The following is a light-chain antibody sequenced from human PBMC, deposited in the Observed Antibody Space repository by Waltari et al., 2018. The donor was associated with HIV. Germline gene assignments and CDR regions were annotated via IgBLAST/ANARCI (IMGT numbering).Light chain of an antibody. V-gene: IGKV2-28*01. CDR1: QSLLQSNGYNY. Sequence: DIVMTQSPLSLPVTPGEPASISCRSSQSLLQSNGYNYLHWYLQKPGQSPQLLIYLGSNRASGVPDRFSGSGSGTYFTLKISRVEAEDVGVYYCMQALQTPTFGGGTKVEIE. J-gene: IGKJ4*01. CDR2: LGS. CDR3: MQALQTPT.